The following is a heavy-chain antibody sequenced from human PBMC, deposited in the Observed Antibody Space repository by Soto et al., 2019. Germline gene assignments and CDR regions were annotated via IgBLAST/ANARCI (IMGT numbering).Heavy chain of an antibody. J-gene: IGHJ4*02. CDR3: AKDIVQLVIDY. V-gene: IGHV3-30*18. Sequence: GGSLRLSCAASGFTFSSYGMHWVRQAPGKGLEWVAVISYDGSNKYYADSVKGRFTISRDNSKNTLYLQMNSLRAEDTAVYYCAKDIVQLVIDYWGQGTLVTVSS. D-gene: IGHD6-13*01. CDR1: GFTFSSYG. CDR2: ISYDGSNK.